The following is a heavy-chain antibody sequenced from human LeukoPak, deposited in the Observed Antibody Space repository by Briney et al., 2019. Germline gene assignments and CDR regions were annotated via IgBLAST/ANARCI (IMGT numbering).Heavy chain of an antibody. V-gene: IGHV3-21*06. CDR1: GFTFSGYK. D-gene: IGHD2-15*01. Sequence: GGSLRLSCAASGFTFSGYKMNWVRQAPGKGLEWVSSISSSSSYIYYADSVKGRFTISRDNAKNSLYLQMNSLRAEDTAVYYCARDGVVVVAATLVYYYYMDVWGKGTTVTVSS. CDR2: ISSSSSYI. J-gene: IGHJ6*03. CDR3: ARDGVVVVAATLVYYYYMDV.